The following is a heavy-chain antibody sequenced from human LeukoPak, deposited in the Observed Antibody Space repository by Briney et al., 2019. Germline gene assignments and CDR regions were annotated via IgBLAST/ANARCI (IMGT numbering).Heavy chain of an antibody. CDR1: GFTFSDYE. Sequence: GGSLRLSCAASGFTFSDYEMNWVRQAPGKGLEWVSYISSSGSTIYYADSVKGRFTISRDNARNSLYLQINSLRAEDTAVYYCARLRGGYRLYWGQGTLVTVSS. V-gene: IGHV3-48*03. J-gene: IGHJ4*02. CDR3: ARLRGGYRLY. D-gene: IGHD5-24*01. CDR2: ISSSGSTI.